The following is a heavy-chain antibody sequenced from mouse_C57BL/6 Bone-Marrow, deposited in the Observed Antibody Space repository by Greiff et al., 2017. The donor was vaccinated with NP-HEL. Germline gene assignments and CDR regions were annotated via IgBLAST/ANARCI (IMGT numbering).Heavy chain of an antibody. V-gene: IGHV3-6*01. CDR1: GYSITSGYY. Sequence: DVQLQESGPGLVKPSQSLSLTCSVTGYSITSGYYWNWIRQFPGNKLEWMGYISYDGSNNYNPSLKNRISITRDTSKNQFFLKLNSVTTEDTATYYCARVDYYGSSDYWGQGTTLTVSS. J-gene: IGHJ2*01. CDR3: ARVDYYGSSDY. CDR2: ISYDGSN. D-gene: IGHD1-1*01.